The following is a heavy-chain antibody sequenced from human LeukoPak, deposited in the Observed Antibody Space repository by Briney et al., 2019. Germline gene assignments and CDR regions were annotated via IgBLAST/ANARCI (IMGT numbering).Heavy chain of an antibody. CDR1: GGSFSGYY. CDR3: ARGSYRIGNHYSFYMGV. D-gene: IGHD1-14*01. Sequence: SETLSLTCAVYGGSFSGYYWSWIRQPPGKGLEWIGEINHSGSTNYNPSLKSRVTISVDTSKNQFSLRLSSVTAADTAVYYCARGSYRIGNHYSFYMGVWGKGTTFTVSS. CDR2: INHSGST. V-gene: IGHV4-34*01. J-gene: IGHJ6*03.